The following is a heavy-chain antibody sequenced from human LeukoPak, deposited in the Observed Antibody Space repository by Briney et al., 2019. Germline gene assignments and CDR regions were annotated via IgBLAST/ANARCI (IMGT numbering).Heavy chain of an antibody. CDR3: ARGLWVVVAATPYYYYYMDV. CDR2: IYYSGST. J-gene: IGHJ6*03. D-gene: IGHD2-15*01. CDR1: GGSISSYY. Sequence: SETLSLTCTVSGGSISSYYWSWIRQPPGKGLEWIGYIYYSGSTNYNPSLKSRVTVSVDTSKNQFSLKLSSVTAADTAVYYCARGLWVVVAATPYYYYYMDVWGKGTTVTISS. V-gene: IGHV4-59*01.